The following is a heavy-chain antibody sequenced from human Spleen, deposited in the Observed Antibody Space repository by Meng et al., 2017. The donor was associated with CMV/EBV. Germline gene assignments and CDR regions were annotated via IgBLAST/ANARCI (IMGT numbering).Heavy chain of an antibody. D-gene: IGHD1-26*01. V-gene: IGHV6-1*01. CDR1: RDSVSRTRAG. CDR2: TYSRSKWYN. Sequence: IARDSVSRTRAGWSWIRRSPSRGLGWLGRTYSRSKWYNDYAVSVKSRIIINPDTSKNQFSLQLNSVTPEDTAVYYCARDLGGNYDYWGQGTLVTVSS. CDR3: ARDLGGNYDY. J-gene: IGHJ4*02.